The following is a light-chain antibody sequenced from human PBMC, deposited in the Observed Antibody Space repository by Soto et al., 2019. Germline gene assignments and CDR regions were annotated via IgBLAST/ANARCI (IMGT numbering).Light chain of an antibody. V-gene: IGLV2-14*01. CDR1: TSDVGGYNY. CDR2: EVS. J-gene: IGLJ1*01. CDR3: LSKTSSISYV. Sequence: QSVLTQPASVSGSPGQSITISCTGTTSDVGGYNYVSWYQQHPGKVPKLLIHEVSNRPSGVSNRFSGSKSGNTASLTISGLQAVDEADYYCLSKTSSISYVFGTGTKVTVL.